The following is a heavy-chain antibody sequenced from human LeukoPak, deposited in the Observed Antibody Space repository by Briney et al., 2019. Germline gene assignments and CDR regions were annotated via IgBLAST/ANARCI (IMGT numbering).Heavy chain of an antibody. J-gene: IGHJ3*02. CDR1: GGSISGHH. CDR2: FYDSGDF. Sequence: SQTLSLTCTVSGGSISGHHWTWIRQPPGTGLEWIGYFYDSGDFNYNPSLKSRVTIWMDMSNNQFSLTMSSVTAADTAVYYCARPSYDILTGYLDAFDIWGQGTMVTVSS. D-gene: IGHD3-9*01. V-gene: IGHV4-59*08. CDR3: ARPSYDILTGYLDAFDI.